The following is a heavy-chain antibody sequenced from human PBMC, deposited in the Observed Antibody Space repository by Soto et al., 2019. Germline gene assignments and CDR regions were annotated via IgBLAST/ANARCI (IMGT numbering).Heavy chain of an antibody. CDR3: ARVRVDTAMAYYSDY. CDR1: GGSISSGGYS. Sequence: SETLSLTCAVSGGSISSGGYSWSWIRQPPGKGLEWIGYIYHSGSTYYNPSLKSRVTISVDRSKNQFSLKLSSVTAADTAVYYCARVRVDTAMAYYSDYWGQGTLVNVSS. V-gene: IGHV4-30-2*01. D-gene: IGHD5-18*01. CDR2: IYHSGST. J-gene: IGHJ4*02.